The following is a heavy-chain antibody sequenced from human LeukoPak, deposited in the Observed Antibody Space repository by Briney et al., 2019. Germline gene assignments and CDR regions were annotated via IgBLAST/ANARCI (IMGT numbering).Heavy chain of an antibody. CDR3: ARGGGYYDSSGYYY. CDR2: IFPSGGEI. D-gene: IGHD3-22*01. V-gene: IGHV3-23*01. CDR1: GFTFSTFA. J-gene: IGHJ4*02. Sequence: GGSLRLSCEASGFTFSTFAMIWVRQPPGKGLEWVSSIFPSGGEIHYADSVKGRFTISRDNSKNTLYLQMNSLRAEDTAVYYCARGGGYYDSSGYYYWGQGTLVTVSS.